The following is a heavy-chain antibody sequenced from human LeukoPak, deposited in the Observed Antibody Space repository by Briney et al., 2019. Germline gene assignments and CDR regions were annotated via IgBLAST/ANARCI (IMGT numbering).Heavy chain of an antibody. CDR3: ARVRFYGSYSYYYYMDV. CDR2: ISSSGSTI. CDR1: GFTFSSYE. V-gene: IGHV3-48*03. Sequence: GGSLRLSCAASGFTFSSYEMNWVRQAPGKGLEWVSYISSSGSTIYYADSVKGRFTISRDNAKNSLYLQMNSLRAEDTAVYYCARVRFYGSYSYYYYMDVWGKGTTVTVSS. D-gene: IGHD3-10*01. J-gene: IGHJ6*03.